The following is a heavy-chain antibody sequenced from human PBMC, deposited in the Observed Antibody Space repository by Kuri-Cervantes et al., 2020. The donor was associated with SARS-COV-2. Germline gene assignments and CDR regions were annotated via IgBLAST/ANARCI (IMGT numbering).Heavy chain of an antibody. CDR1: GGSISSHY. CDR3: ARARRDGYKGPLD. CDR2: IYYSGST. V-gene: IGHV4-59*11. Sequence: GSLRLSCTVSGGSISSHYWICIRQPPGKGLEWIGYIYYSGSTNYNPSLKSRVTISVDTSKNQFSLKLSSVTAADTAVYYCARARRDGYKGPLDWGQGTLVTVSS. J-gene: IGHJ4*02. D-gene: IGHD5-24*01.